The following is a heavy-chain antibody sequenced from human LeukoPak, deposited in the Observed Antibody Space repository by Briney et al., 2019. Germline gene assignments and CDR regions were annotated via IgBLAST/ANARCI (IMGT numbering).Heavy chain of an antibody. Sequence: GGSLRLSCAASGFTFSSYSMNWVRQAPGKGLEWVSSISSSSSYIYYADSVKGRFTISRDNAKNSLYLQMNSLRAEDTAVYYCARDGATQGLRIRLWLPGGGRPIDYWGQGTLVTVSS. J-gene: IGHJ4*02. D-gene: IGHD5-18*01. CDR1: GFTFSSYS. V-gene: IGHV3-21*01. CDR3: ARDGATQGLRIRLWLPGGGRPIDY. CDR2: ISSSSSYI.